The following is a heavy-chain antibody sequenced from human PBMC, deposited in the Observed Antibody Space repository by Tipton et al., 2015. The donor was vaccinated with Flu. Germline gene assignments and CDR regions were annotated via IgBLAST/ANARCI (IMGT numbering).Heavy chain of an antibody. D-gene: IGHD3-10*01. J-gene: IGHJ5*02. CDR2: INPNSGGT. Sequence: QSGAEVKKPGASVKVSCKASGYTFTGYYMHWVRQAPGQGLEWMGWINPNSGGTNYAQKFQGWVTMTRDTSISTAYMELSRLRSGDTAVYYCARASITMVRGIPNNWFDPWGQGTLVTVSS. V-gene: IGHV1-2*04. CDR3: ARASITMVRGIPNNWFDP. CDR1: GYTFTGYY.